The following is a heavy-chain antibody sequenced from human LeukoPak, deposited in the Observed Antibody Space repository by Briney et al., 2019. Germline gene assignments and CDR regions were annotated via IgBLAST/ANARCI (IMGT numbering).Heavy chain of an antibody. Sequence: TGGSLRLSCAAPGFIFSNYWLSWVRQAPGKGLEWVANIKQDGSERYYVDSVKGRFIVSRDNAKNSLYLQMNSLRAEDTAVYYCARVYDVWSGYYRDYWGQGTLSPSPQ. D-gene: IGHD3-3*01. V-gene: IGHV3-7*04. CDR3: ARVYDVWSGYYRDY. J-gene: IGHJ4*02. CDR2: IKQDGSER. CDR1: GFIFSNYW.